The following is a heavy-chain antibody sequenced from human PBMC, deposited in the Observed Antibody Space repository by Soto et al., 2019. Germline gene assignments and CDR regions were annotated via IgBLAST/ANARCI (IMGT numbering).Heavy chain of an antibody. CDR3: AKEVAATGWFDP. J-gene: IGHJ5*02. Sequence: PGGSLILSCAASGFTCSSYAMSLVRQAPGKGLEWVSAISGSGGSTYYADYVKGRFTISRDNSKNTLYLQMNSLRAEDTAVYYCAKEVAATGWFDPWGQGTLVTVSS. V-gene: IGHV3-23*01. D-gene: IGHD2-15*01. CDR2: ISGSGGST. CDR1: GFTCSSYA.